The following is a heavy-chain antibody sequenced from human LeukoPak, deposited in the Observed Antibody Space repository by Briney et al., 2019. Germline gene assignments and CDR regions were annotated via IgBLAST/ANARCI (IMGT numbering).Heavy chain of an antibody. Sequence: GGSLRLSCAASGFTFSSYAMSWVRQAPGKGLEWVPSISRSGGSTYYADSVKGRFTVSGDKSKNTLYLQMNSLRVEDTAVYYCAKDHLWDGSGSYIGYFDFWGQGTLVTVSS. J-gene: IGHJ4*02. CDR3: AKDHLWDGSGSYIGYFDF. CDR1: GFTFSSYA. CDR2: ISRSGGST. V-gene: IGHV3-23*01. D-gene: IGHD3-10*01.